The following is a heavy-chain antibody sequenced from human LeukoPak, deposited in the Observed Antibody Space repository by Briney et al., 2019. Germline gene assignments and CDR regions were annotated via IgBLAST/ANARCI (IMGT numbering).Heavy chain of an antibody. J-gene: IGHJ6*02. Sequence: SETLSLTCTVSGGSISSYYWSWIRQPPGKGLEWIGYIYYSGSTNYNPSLKSRVTISVDTSKNQFSLKLSSVTAADTAVYYCARSITMVRGVGMDVWGQGTTVTVSS. CDR1: GGSISSYY. CDR2: IYYSGST. D-gene: IGHD3-10*01. V-gene: IGHV4-59*01. CDR3: ARSITMVRGVGMDV.